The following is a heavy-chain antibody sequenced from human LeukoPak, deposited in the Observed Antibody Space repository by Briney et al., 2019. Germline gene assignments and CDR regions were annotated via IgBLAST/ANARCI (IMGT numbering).Heavy chain of an antibody. CDR1: GGSISSSSYY. CDR3: ARDHSSGWYGPPKYYYYYGMDV. J-gene: IGHJ6*02. CDR2: VFHSGRT. V-gene: IGHV4-39*07. D-gene: IGHD6-19*01. Sequence: SETLSLTCTASGGSISSSSYYWGWIRQPPGKGLEWIGSVFHSGRTYYNPSLKSRVTISVDTSKNQFSLKLSSVTAADTAVYYCARDHSSGWYGPPKYYYYYGMDVWGQGTTVTVSS.